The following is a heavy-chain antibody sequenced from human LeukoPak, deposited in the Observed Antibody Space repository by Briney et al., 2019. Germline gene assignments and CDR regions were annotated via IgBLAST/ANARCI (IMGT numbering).Heavy chain of an antibody. CDR1: GGSISSYY. J-gene: IGHJ3*02. CDR2: IYSSGST. D-gene: IGHD1-26*01. Sequence: SETLSLTCIVSGGSISSYYWSWIRQPPGKGLEWIGYIYSSGSTNSNPSLKSRVTISVDTSKSQFSLKMTSVTAADTAVYYCARQGSGGRALDIWGQGTMVTVSS. CDR3: ARQGSGGRALDI. V-gene: IGHV4-59*08.